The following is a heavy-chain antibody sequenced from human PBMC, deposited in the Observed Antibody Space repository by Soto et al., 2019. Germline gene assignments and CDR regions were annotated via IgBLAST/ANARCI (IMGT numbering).Heavy chain of an antibody. CDR3: ARDPPITMVRGVIIGDYSYYGMDV. CDR2: ISYDGSNK. J-gene: IGHJ6*02. Sequence: GGSLRLSCAASGFTFSSYAMHWVRQAPGKGLEWVAVISYDGSNKYYADSVKGRFTISRDNSKNTLYLQMNSLRAEDTAVYYCARDPPITMVRGVIIGDYSYYGMDVWGQGTTVTVSS. CDR1: GFTFSSYA. D-gene: IGHD3-10*01. V-gene: IGHV3-30-3*01.